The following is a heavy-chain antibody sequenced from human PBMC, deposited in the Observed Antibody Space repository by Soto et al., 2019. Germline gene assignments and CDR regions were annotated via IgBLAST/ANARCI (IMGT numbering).Heavy chain of an antibody. CDR3: ARVYKPLTQIVVVITVDY. Sequence: GGSLRLSCAASGFTFSSYSMNWVRQAPGKXLEWVSYISSSSSTIYYADSVKGRFTISRDNAKNSLYLQMNSLRDEDTAVYYCARVYKPLTQIVVVITVDYWGQGTLVTVSS. CDR1: GFTFSSYS. J-gene: IGHJ4*02. D-gene: IGHD3-22*01. CDR2: ISSSSSTI. V-gene: IGHV3-48*02.